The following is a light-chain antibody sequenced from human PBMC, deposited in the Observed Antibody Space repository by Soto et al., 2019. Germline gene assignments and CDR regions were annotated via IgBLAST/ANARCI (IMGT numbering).Light chain of an antibody. Sequence: DVVMTQSPLSLPVTLGQPASISCTSSQSLVYKDGNTFLTWIQQRPGQSPRRLIYNVSNRDSGVPDRFSGSGSGTDFTLKISRVEPEDVALYYCLQHTHWPPTFDQGTKVDI. CDR3: LQHTHWPPT. CDR2: NVS. V-gene: IGKV2-30*01. J-gene: IGKJ1*01. CDR1: QSLVYKDGNTF.